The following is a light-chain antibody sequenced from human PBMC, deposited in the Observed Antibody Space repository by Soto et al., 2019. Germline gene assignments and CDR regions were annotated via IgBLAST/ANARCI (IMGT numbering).Light chain of an antibody. CDR2: DAS. CDR1: QDISNY. V-gene: IGKV1-33*01. Sequence: DIQMTQSPSSLSASVGDRVTITCQASQDISNYLNWYQQKPGKAPKLLIYDASNLETGVPSRFSGSESGTDFTVTISSLQPEDIATYYCQQYDNLPPFFGGGTKVEIK. J-gene: IGKJ4*01. CDR3: QQYDNLPPF.